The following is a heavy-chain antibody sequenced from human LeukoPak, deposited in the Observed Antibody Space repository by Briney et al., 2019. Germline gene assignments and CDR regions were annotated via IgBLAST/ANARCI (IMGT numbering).Heavy chain of an antibody. J-gene: IGHJ4*02. CDR1: GFTFSSYW. Sequence: GGSLRLSCAVSGFTFSSYWMSWVRQAPGKGLEWVANIKQDGSEKYYVDSVKGRFTISRDNAKNSLYLQMNSLRAEDTVVYYCARGRLRLGDWGQGTLVTVSS. V-gene: IGHV3-7*01. D-gene: IGHD3-16*01. CDR2: IKQDGSEK. CDR3: ARGRLRLGD.